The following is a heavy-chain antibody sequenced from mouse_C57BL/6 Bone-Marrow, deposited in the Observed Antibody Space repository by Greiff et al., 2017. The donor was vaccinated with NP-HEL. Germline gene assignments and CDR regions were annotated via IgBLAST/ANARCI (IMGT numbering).Heavy chain of an antibody. D-gene: IGHD2-10*01. CDR3: ARRAYYGNKPYDY. CDR2: IHPNSGST. CDR1: GYTFTSYW. Sequence: QVQLQQPGAELVKPGASVKLSCKASGYTFTSYWMHWVKQRPGQGLEWIGMIHPNSGSTNYNEKFKSKATLTVDKSSSTAYMQLSSLTSEDSAVYYCARRAYYGNKPYDYWGQGTTLTVAS. V-gene: IGHV1-64*01. J-gene: IGHJ2*01.